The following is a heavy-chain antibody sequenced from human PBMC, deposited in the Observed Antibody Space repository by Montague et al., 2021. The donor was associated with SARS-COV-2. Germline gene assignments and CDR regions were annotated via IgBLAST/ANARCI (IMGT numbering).Heavy chain of an antibody. V-gene: IGHV4-59*08. CDR1: GCAISSYY. D-gene: IGHD2-15*01. Sequence: SETLSLTCTVSGCAISSYYWSWIRQPPVKGLDWMGYSYYSGSTNYNPSLKSRVTISVDTSKNQFSLKLSSVTAADTATYYCASPGCGSGHHRCGFDPWGQGTLVTVSS. CDR3: ASPGCGSGHHRCGFDP. CDR2: SYYSGST. J-gene: IGHJ5*02.